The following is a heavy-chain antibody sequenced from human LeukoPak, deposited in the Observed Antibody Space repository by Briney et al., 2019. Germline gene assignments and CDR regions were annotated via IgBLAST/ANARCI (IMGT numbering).Heavy chain of an antibody. Sequence: GGSLRLSCAASGVTVSSNYMSWVRQAPGKGLEWVSVIYSGGSTYYADSVKGRFTISRDNSKNTLYLQMNSLRAEDTAVYYCARDLACSSTSCYPHFDYWGQGTLVTVSS. CDR2: IYSGGST. V-gene: IGHV3-66*02. D-gene: IGHD2-2*01. J-gene: IGHJ4*02. CDR1: GVTVSSNY. CDR3: ARDLACSSTSCYPHFDY.